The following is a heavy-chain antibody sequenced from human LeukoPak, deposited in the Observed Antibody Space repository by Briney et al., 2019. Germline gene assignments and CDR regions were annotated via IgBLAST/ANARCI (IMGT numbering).Heavy chain of an antibody. D-gene: IGHD3-22*01. CDR3: ARDYYDTLFDI. J-gene: IGHJ3*02. Sequence: PSETLSLTCTVSGGSISSGGYYWSWIRQHPGKGLEWIGYIYYSGSTYYNPSLKSRATISVDTSKNQFSLKLSSVTAADTAVYYCARDYYDTLFDIWGQGTMVTVSS. CDR2: IYYSGST. V-gene: IGHV4-31*03. CDR1: GGSISSGGYY.